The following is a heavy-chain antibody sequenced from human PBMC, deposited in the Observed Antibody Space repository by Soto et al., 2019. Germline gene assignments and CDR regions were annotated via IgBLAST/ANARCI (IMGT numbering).Heavy chain of an antibody. CDR3: TTGPGYCSSTSCYVREYYFDY. Sequence: GGSLRLSCASSGFTFSNAWMNLVRQAPGKGLEWVGRIKSKTDGGTTDYAAPVKGRFTISRDDSKNTLYLQMNSLKTEDTAVYYCTTGPGYCSSTSCYVREYYFDYWGQGTLVTVSS. CDR1: GFTFSNAW. CDR2: IKSKTDGGTT. D-gene: IGHD2-2*03. J-gene: IGHJ4*02. V-gene: IGHV3-15*07.